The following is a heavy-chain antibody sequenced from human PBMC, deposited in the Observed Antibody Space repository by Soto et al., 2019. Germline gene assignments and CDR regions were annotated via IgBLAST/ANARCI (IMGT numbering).Heavy chain of an antibody. CDR2: LYWNDDR. D-gene: IGHD1-26*01. CDR3: AHSASVPCCYYFDS. J-gene: IGHJ4*02. CDR1: GFSLSSIGVA. Sequence: SGPTLVNPTQTLTLTCTFSGFSLSSIGVAVGWIRQPPGKALEWLALLYWNDDRRYSPSLKSRLTITKDTSKNQVVLTMTNMDPADTATYYCAHSASVPCCYYFDSWGQGTLVTVS. V-gene: IGHV2-5*01.